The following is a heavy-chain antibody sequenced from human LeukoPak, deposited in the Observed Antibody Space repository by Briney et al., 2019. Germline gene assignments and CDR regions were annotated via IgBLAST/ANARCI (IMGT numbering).Heavy chain of an antibody. J-gene: IGHJ4*02. CDR2: ISNSATTI. V-gene: IGHV3-11*04. CDR3: AKDYDILTGYGIFDY. CDR1: GFTFSDYY. D-gene: IGHD3-9*01. Sequence: GGSLRLSCAASGFTFSDYYMSWIRQAPGKGPEWVSYISNSATTIYYADSVKGRFTISRDNSKNTLYLQMNSLRAEDTAVYYCAKDYDILTGYGIFDYWGQGTLVTVSS.